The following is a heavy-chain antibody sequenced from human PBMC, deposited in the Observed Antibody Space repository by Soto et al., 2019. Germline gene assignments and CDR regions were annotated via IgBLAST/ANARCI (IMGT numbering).Heavy chain of an antibody. J-gene: IGHJ5*02. Sequence: EVQLVESGGGLVKPGGSLRLSCAASGFTFSSYSMNWVRQAPGKGLEWVSSISSSSSYIYYADSVKGRFTISRDNAKNSLYLQMNSLRAEDTAVYYCARATPGTWVWWFDPWGQGTLVTVSS. V-gene: IGHV3-21*01. CDR1: GFTFSSYS. CDR3: ARATPGTWVWWFDP. CDR2: ISSSSSYI. D-gene: IGHD1-7*01.